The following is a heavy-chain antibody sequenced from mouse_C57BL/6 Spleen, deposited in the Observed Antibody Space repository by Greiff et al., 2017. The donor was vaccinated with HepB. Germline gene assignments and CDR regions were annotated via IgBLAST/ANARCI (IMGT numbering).Heavy chain of an antibody. J-gene: IGHJ4*01. D-gene: IGHD1-1*01. Sequence: EVQVVESGGGLVKPGGSLKLSCAASGFTFSSYAMSWVRQTPEKRLEWVATISDGGSYTYYPDNVKGRFTISRDNAKNNLYLQMSHLKSEDTAMYYCARDPGSSYYAMDYWGQGTSVTVSS. CDR2: ISDGGSYT. CDR1: GFTFSSYA. CDR3: ARDPGSSYYAMDY. V-gene: IGHV5-4*01.